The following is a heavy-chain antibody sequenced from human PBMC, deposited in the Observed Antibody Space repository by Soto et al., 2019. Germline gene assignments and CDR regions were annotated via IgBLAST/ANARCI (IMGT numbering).Heavy chain of an antibody. Sequence: GGSLRLSCTASGFTFGDYAMSWFRQAPGKGLEWVGFIRSKAYGGTTEYAASVKGRFTISRDDSKSIAYLQMNSLKTEDTAVYYCTRDVNYDYIWGSYRTIDYWGQGTLVTVSS. CDR3: TRDVNYDYIWGSYRTIDY. J-gene: IGHJ4*02. CDR2: IRSKAYGGTT. CDR1: GFTFGDYA. D-gene: IGHD3-16*02. V-gene: IGHV3-49*03.